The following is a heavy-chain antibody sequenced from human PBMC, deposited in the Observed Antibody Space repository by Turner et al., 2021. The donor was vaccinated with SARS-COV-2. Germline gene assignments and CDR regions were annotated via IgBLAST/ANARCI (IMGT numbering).Heavy chain of an antibody. CDR1: SGSISRSAYY. J-gene: IGHJ4*02. D-gene: IGHD6-19*01. CDR3: ARQVSILGRWLAPFDS. V-gene: IGHV4-39*01. CDR2: FFYSGST. Sequence: QLQLQESGPGLVKPSETLSRTCAVSSGSISRSAYYWGWIRQPPGKGLEWIGSFFYSGSTYYSPSLQSRITISVDTSKHQFSLNLSSVTAADTAVYYCARQVSILGRWLAPFDSWGQGTLVTVSS.